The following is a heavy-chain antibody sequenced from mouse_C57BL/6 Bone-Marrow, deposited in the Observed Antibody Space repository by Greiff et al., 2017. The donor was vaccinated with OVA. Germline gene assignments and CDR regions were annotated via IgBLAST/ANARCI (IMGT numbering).Heavy chain of an antibody. CDR2: IHPNSGST. Sequence: QVHVKQPGAELVKPGASVKLSCKASGYTFTSYWMHWVKQRPGQGLEWIGMIHPNSGSTNYNEKFKSKATLTVDKSSSTAYMQLSSLTSEDSAVYYCACHKGWFAYWGQGTLVTVSA. CDR3: ACHKGWFAY. CDR1: GYTFTSYW. J-gene: IGHJ3*01. V-gene: IGHV1-64*01.